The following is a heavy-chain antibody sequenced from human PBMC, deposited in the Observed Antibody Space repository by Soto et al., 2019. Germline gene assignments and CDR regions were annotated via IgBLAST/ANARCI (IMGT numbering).Heavy chain of an antibody. CDR1: GFTFSSYA. CDR3: AKDRGSSGWPTDAFDI. CDR2: ISGSGGGT. J-gene: IGHJ3*02. D-gene: IGHD6-19*01. V-gene: IGHV3-23*01. Sequence: GGSLRLSCAASGFTFSSYAMSWVRQAPGKGLEWVSAISGSGGGTYYADSVKGRFTISRDNSKNTLYLQMNSLRAEDTAVYYCAKDRGSSGWPTDAFDIWGQGTMVTVSS.